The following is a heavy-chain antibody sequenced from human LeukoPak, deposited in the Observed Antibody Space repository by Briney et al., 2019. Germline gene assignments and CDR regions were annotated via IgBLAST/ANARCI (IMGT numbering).Heavy chain of an antibody. CDR3: ARELMATTGSYAFDI. J-gene: IGHJ3*02. Sequence: GSLRLSCAASGFTVSSNYMSWVRQAPGKGLEWVSVIYSGGSTYYADSVKGRFTISRDNSKNTLYLQMNSLRAEDTAVYYCARELMATTGSYAFDIWGQGTMVTVSS. CDR1: GFTVSSNY. CDR2: IYSGGST. D-gene: IGHD5-24*01. V-gene: IGHV3-53*01.